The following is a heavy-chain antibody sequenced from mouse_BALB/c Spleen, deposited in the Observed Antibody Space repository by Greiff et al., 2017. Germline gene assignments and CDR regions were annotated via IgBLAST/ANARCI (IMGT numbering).Heavy chain of an antibody. D-gene: IGHD4-1*01. CDR1: GFSLTGYG. CDR3: ARDHWDWYFDV. CDR2: IWGDGST. Sequence: QVHVKQSGPGLVAPSQSLSITCTASGFSLTGYGVNWVRQPPGKGLEWLGMIWGDGSTDYNSALKSRLSISKDNSKSQVFLKMNSLQTDDTARYYCARDHWDWYFDVWGAGTTVTVSS. J-gene: IGHJ1*01. V-gene: IGHV2-6-7*01.